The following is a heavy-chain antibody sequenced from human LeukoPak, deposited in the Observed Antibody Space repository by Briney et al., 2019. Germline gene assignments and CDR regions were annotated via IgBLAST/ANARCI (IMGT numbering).Heavy chain of an antibody. Sequence: EASETLSLTCGVHGGSFSGYYWTWIRQAPGKGLELIGEINYLGTTSYNPSLKSRVTLSVDTSKNQFSLRLRSVTAADTAVYYCARGLTGTMVRFSNYFYMDVWGNETTVSVSS. CDR2: INYLGTT. J-gene: IGHJ6*03. V-gene: IGHV4-34*01. CDR3: ARGLTGTMVRFSNYFYMDV. CDR1: GGSFSGYY. D-gene: IGHD1-1*01.